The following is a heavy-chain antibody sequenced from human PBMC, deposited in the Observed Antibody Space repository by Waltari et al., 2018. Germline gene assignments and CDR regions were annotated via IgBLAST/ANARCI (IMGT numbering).Heavy chain of an antibody. CDR1: DFFTYYW. Sequence: EVQLVNSGGGFVQPGGSLRLSCAASDFFTYYWLDWLRHAPGKGLVWVSRMKTDGTARTYADSVKGRFTISRDSAKNTYYLQMNSLRAEDTAGYDCTRNPGYWGQGTLVTVSS. V-gene: IGHV3-74*03. CDR2: MKTDGTAR. CDR3: TRNPGY. J-gene: IGHJ4*02.